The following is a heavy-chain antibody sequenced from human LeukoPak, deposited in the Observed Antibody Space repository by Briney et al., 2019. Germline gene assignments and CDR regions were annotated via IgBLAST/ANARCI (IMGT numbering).Heavy chain of an antibody. J-gene: IGHJ4*02. Sequence: GGSLRLSCAASGFTFSSYAMSWVRQAPGEGLEWVSSISDSGTHIYYADSVKGRFTISRDNAKNSLYLQMNSLRAEDTAVYYCARDRLGVKDYWGQGTLVTVSS. CDR2: ISDSGTHI. V-gene: IGHV3-21*01. D-gene: IGHD1-26*01. CDR3: ARDRLGVKDY. CDR1: GFTFSSYA.